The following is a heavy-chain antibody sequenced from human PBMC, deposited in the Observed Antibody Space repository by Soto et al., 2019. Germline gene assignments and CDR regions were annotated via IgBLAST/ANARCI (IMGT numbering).Heavy chain of an antibody. CDR3: ARGVDRQWADY. CDR2: IYYRGST. Sequence: PSETLSLTCTVSGGSISSYYWSWMRQPPGKGLEWIGYIYYRGSTNYNPSLKSRVTISVDTSKNQFSLKLTSVTAADTAVYYCARGVDRQWADYWGQGTLVTVSS. D-gene: IGHD6-19*01. V-gene: IGHV4-59*01. J-gene: IGHJ4*02. CDR1: GGSISSYY.